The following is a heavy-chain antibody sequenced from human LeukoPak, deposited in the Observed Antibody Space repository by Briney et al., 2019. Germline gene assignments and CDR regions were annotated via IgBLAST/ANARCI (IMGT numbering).Heavy chain of an antibody. CDR3: ARIYPALFDN. CDR1: GGSIRGYY. V-gene: IGHV4-4*07. Sequence: SETLSLTCNVSGGSIRGYYWSWIRQPAGKGLEWIGRIFGDGSANYNPSLKSRVTMSVDTSKDQFSLKLISLTAADTAVYYCARIYPALFDNWGQGTLVTVSS. J-gene: IGHJ4*02. D-gene: IGHD3-16*02. CDR2: IFGDGSA.